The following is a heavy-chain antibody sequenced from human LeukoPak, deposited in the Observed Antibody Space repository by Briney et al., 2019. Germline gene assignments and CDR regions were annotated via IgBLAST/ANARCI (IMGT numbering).Heavy chain of an antibody. CDR1: GFTFSSYA. J-gene: IGHJ6*02. CDR2: ISGGRANT. D-gene: IGHD3-9*01. Sequence: SGSLRLSCAASGFTFSSYAMSWVRQAPGKGLEWVSTISGGRANTYYADSVKGRFTISRDNSKNTLYLQMNSLRAEDTAVYYCAKEHDILTGYGMDVWGQGTTVTVSS. V-gene: IGHV3-23*01. CDR3: AKEHDILTGYGMDV.